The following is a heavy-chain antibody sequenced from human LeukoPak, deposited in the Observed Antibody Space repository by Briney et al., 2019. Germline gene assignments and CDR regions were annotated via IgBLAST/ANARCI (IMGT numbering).Heavy chain of an antibody. CDR2: ISGSGGST. CDR1: GFTFSSYA. V-gene: IGHV3-23*01. CDR3: ARYTTDRTENDY. Sequence: GGSLRLSCAASGFTFSSYAMSWVRQAPGKGLEWVSGISGSGGSTYYADSVKGRFTISRDNSKNTLYLQMTSLRAEDAALYYCARYTTDRTENDYWGQGTLVTVSS. J-gene: IGHJ4*02. D-gene: IGHD1-1*01.